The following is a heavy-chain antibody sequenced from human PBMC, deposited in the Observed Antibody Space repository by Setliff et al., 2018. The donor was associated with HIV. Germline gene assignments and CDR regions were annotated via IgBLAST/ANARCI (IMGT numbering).Heavy chain of an antibody. CDR3: ARGWGYSYALN. V-gene: IGHV4-39*01. CDR2: IYYSGST. Sequence: SETLSLTCTVSGGSISSSSYYWGWIRQPPGKGLEWIGSIYYSGSTYYNPSLKSRVTISVDTSKNQFSLKLSSVTAADTAVYYCARGWGYSYALNWGQGTLVTVSS. D-gene: IGHD5-18*01. CDR1: GGSISSSSYY. J-gene: IGHJ1*01.